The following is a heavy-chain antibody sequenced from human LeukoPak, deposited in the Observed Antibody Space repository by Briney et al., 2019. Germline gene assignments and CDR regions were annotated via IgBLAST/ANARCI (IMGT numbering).Heavy chain of an antibody. V-gene: IGHV6-1*01. Sequence: SQTLSLTCAISGDSVSSNSTAWNWIRQSPSRGLEWLGRTYYRSKWYNDYAVSVKSRITINPDTSKNQFSLQLNSVTPEDTAVYYCARDTYCSSTSCPPYNWFDPWGQGTLVTVSS. CDR2: TYYRSKWYN. CDR1: GDSVSSNSTA. CDR3: ARDTYCSSTSCPPYNWFDP. D-gene: IGHD2-2*01. J-gene: IGHJ5*02.